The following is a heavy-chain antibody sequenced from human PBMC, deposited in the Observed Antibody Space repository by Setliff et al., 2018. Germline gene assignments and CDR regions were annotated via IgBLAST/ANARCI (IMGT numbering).Heavy chain of an antibody. V-gene: IGHV3-48*03. CDR3: AKDHSYDFWAGILNPF. J-gene: IGHJ4*02. CDR1: GFTFSRYE. D-gene: IGHD3-3*01. Sequence: PGGSLRLSCAASGFTFSRYEMNWVRQAPGKGLEWISYISSSGTTIYYADSVQGRFTVSRDNAKNSVYLQMNSLRAEDTAVYYCAKDHSYDFWAGILNPFWGQGTLVTVSS. CDR2: ISSSGTTI.